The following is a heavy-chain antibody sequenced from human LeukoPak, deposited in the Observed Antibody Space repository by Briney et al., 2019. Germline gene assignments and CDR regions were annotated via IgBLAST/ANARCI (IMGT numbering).Heavy chain of an antibody. V-gene: IGHV3-23*01. J-gene: IGHJ4*02. CDR1: GFTFSSYA. CDR2: ISGSGGST. Sequence: GGSLRLSCAASGFTFSSYAMSWVRQAPGKGLEWVSAISGSGGSTYYADSVKGRFTISRDNSKNTLYLQMNSLRAEDTAVYYCAKDSRYYDFWSGYPPIDYWGRGTLVTVSS. D-gene: IGHD3-3*01. CDR3: AKDSRYYDFWSGYPPIDY.